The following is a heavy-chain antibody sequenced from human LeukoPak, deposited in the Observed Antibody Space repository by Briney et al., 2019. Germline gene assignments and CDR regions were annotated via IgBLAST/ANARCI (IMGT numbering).Heavy chain of an antibody. D-gene: IGHD5-18*01. CDR2: IIPSFGTA. Sequence: SVKVSCKASGGTFSSYAISWVRQAPGQGLEWMGGIIPSFGTANYAQKFQGRVTITADESTSTAYMELSSLRSEDTAVYYCARSVVDTAMVPPCFDYWGQGTLVTVSP. CDR3: ARSVVDTAMVPPCFDY. V-gene: IGHV1-69*01. J-gene: IGHJ4*02. CDR1: GGTFSSYA.